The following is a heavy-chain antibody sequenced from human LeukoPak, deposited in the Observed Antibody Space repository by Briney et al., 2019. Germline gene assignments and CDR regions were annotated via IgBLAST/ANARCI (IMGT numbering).Heavy chain of an antibody. CDR3: ARDLYDYTLDY. CDR2: IIPIVNIA. Sequence: SVKVSCKASGGTFSRLAISWVRQAPGQGLEWMGRIIPIVNIANYAQKFQGRVTITADKSTSTAYMELSSLRSEDTAVYYCARDLYDYTLDYWGQGTLVTVSS. J-gene: IGHJ4*02. D-gene: IGHD5-12*01. CDR1: GGTFSRLA. V-gene: IGHV1-69*04.